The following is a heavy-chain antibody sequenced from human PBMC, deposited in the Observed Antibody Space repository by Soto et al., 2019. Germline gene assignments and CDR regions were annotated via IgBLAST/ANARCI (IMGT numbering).Heavy chain of an antibody. V-gene: IGHV1-18*01. CDR3: ARDTYYYDSSGYSQDYYGMDV. D-gene: IGHD3-22*01. Sequence: QVQLVQSGAEVKKPGASVKVSCKASGYTFTSYGISWVRQAPGQGLEWMGWISAYNGNTNYAQKLQGRVTMTTDTSTSKAYMELRSLRSDDTAVYYCARDTYYYDSSGYSQDYYGMDVWGQGTTVTVSS. CDR2: ISAYNGNT. J-gene: IGHJ6*02. CDR1: GYTFTSYG.